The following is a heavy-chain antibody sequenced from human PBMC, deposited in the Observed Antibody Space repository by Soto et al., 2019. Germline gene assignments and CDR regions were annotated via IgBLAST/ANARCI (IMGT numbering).Heavy chain of an antibody. V-gene: IGHV3-11*01. J-gene: IGHJ6*03. Sequence: GGSLRLSCAASGFTFSDYYMSWIRQAPGKGLEWVSYISSSGSTIYYADSVKGRFTISRDNAKNSLYLQMNSLRAEDTAVYYCARDPSLQPKNYYYYYMDVWGKGTTVTVSS. CDR2: ISSSGSTI. CDR3: ARDPSLQPKNYYYYYMDV. D-gene: IGHD4-4*01. CDR1: GFTFSDYY.